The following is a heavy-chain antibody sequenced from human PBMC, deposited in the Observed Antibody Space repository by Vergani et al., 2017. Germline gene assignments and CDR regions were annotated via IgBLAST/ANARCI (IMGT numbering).Heavy chain of an antibody. CDR1: GGTLSSYA. CDR2: IIPIFGTA. V-gene: IGHV1-69*13. D-gene: IGHD3-22*01. CDR3: ARDQFNYYDSSGYRYFDY. J-gene: IGHJ4*02. Sequence: QVQPVQSGAEVKKSGSPVKVSCKVSGGTLSSYAISWVRQAPGQGLEWMGRIIPIFGTANYAQKFQGRVTVTADESTSTAYMELSSLRSEDTAVYYCARDQFNYYDSSGYRYFDYWSQGTLVTVSS.